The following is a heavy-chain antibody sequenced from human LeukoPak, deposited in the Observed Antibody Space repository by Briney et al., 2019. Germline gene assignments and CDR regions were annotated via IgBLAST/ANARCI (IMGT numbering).Heavy chain of an antibody. Sequence: PSETLSLTCTVSGGSISSGGYYWSWIRQHPGKGLEWIGYIYYSGSTYYNPSLKSRVTISVDTSKNQFSLKPSSVTAADTAVYYCARYDILTGYSFDYWGQGTLVTVSS. CDR3: ARYDILTGYSFDY. V-gene: IGHV4-31*03. D-gene: IGHD3-9*01. CDR1: GGSISSGGYY. CDR2: IYYSGST. J-gene: IGHJ4*02.